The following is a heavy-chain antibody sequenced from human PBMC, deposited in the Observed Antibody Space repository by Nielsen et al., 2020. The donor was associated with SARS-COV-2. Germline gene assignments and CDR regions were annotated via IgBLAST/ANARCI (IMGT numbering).Heavy chain of an antibody. CDR1: GYTFTSFG. Sequence: ASVKVSCKASGYTFTSFGISWVRQAPGQGLEWMGIMDPSGGSTRSAQKLQGRVTVTSDTSTSTVYIEVSSLRSEDTAAYYCARAPSDYYGMDVWGQGTTVTVSS. J-gene: IGHJ6*02. V-gene: IGHV1-46*04. D-gene: IGHD3-3*01. CDR2: MDPSGGST. CDR3: ARAPSDYYGMDV.